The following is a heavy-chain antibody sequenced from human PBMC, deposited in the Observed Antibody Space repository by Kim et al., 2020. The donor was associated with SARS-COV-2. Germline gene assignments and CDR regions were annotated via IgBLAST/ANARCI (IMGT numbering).Heavy chain of an antibody. CDR1: GGSFSCYY. Sequence: SETLSLTCAVYGGSFSCYYWSWIRQPPGKGLEWIGEINHSGSTNYNPSLKSRVTISVDTSKNQFSLKLSSVTAADTAVYYCARGYSSSGYYYYYGMDVWGQGTTVTVSS. V-gene: IGHV4-34*01. CDR3: ARGYSSSGYYYYYGMDV. CDR2: INHSGST. J-gene: IGHJ6*01. D-gene: IGHD6-13*01.